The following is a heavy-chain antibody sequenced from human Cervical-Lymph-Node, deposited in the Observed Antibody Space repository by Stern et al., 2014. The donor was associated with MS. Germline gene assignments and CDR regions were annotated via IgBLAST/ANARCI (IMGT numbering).Heavy chain of an antibody. Sequence: EVQLVESGGGLVQPGGSLRLSCAASGFTFSNYWMNWVRQAPGKGLEWVANIKEDGSETYYVDSVKGRFTISRDNAKNSLYLQMNSLRAEDTAVYYCARGSDTWGQGTLVTVSS. J-gene: IGHJ5*02. CDR3: ARGSDT. CDR1: GFTFSNYW. D-gene: IGHD2-15*01. V-gene: IGHV3-7*01. CDR2: IKEDGSET.